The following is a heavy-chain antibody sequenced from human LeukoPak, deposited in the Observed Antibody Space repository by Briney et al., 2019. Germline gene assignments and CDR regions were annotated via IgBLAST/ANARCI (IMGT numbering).Heavy chain of an antibody. D-gene: IGHD3-10*01. CDR1: GYFISSGYY. V-gene: IGHV4-38-2*01. CDR3: ARLRSGPTSYYYYYMDV. J-gene: IGHJ6*03. Sequence: SETLSLTCAVSGYFISSGYYWGWIRQPPGKGLEWIGSMFHSGSTYYNPSLKSRVTISVDKSKNEFSLKLTSVTAADTAVYYCARLRSGPTSYYYYYMDVWGKGTTVTVSS. CDR2: MFHSGST.